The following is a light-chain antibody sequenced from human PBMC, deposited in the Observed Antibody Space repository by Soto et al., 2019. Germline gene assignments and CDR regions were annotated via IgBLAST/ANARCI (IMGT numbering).Light chain of an antibody. V-gene: IGLV1-51*01. J-gene: IGLJ1*01. Sequence: QAVVTQPPSVSAAPGQKVTIPCSGSRANIGGTSVSWYQQPPGTTPKLLIYDDNKRPSGIPDRFSGSKSGTSATLGITGFQTGDEADYYCGSWDSSRSAYVFGTGTKLTVL. CDR1: RANIGGTS. CDR3: GSWDSSRSAYV. CDR2: DDN.